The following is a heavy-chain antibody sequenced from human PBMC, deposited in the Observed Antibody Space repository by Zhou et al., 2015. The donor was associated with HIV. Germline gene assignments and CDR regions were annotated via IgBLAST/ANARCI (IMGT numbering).Heavy chain of an antibody. J-gene: IGHJ6*03. CDR3: AREDYYYMDV. CDR2: ISTSGSTI. V-gene: IGHV3-11*01. CDR1: GFTFSDYY. Sequence: QVQLVESGGGLVKPGGSLRLSCAASGFTFSDYYMSWIRQAPGKGLEWVSYISTSGSTIYYANSVKGRFTVSRDNAKKSLYLEMNNLRAEDTAVYYCAREDYYYMDVWGKGTTVTVSS.